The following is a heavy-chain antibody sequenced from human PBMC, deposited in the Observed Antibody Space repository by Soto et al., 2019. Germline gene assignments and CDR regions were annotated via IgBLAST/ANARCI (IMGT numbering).Heavy chain of an antibody. D-gene: IGHD2-15*01. J-gene: IGHJ6*02. CDR3: ARGRWTYDSPGVRAATYYYYGMDV. CDR1: GYTFTGYY. CDR2: INPNSGGT. V-gene: IGHV1-2*04. Sequence: QVQLVQSGAEVKKPGASVKVSCKASGYTFTGYYMHWVRQAPGQGLEWMGWINPNSGGTNYAQKFQGWVTMTRDTSISTAYMELSRLRSDDTAVYYCARGRWTYDSPGVRAATYYYYGMDVWGQGTTVTVSS.